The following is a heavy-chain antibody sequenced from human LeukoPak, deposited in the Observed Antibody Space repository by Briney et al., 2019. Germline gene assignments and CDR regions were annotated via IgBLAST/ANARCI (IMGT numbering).Heavy chain of an antibody. CDR2: ISYDGSNK. V-gene: IGHV3-30*04. Sequence: GGSLRLSCAASGFTFSSYAMHWVRQAPGKGLEWVAVISYDGSNKYYADSVKGRFTISRDNSKNTLYLQMNSLRAEDTAVYYCARDGYDHILTGYLLEGWFDPWGQGTLVTVSS. CDR3: ARDGYDHILTGYLLEGWFDP. J-gene: IGHJ5*02. CDR1: GFTFSSYA. D-gene: IGHD3-9*01.